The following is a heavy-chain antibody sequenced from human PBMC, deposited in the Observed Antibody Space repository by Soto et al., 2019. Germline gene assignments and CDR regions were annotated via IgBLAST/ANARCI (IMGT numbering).Heavy chain of an antibody. CDR1: GFTFNAYS. J-gene: IGHJ6*02. CDR3: ARDGVDTAMVDWYGMDA. V-gene: IGHV3-23*01. D-gene: IGHD5-18*01. Sequence: PGGSLRLSCAASGFTFNAYSLSWVRQAPGKGLQWVSAISTTGGSTYYADSVKGRFTISRDNSQNTLYLQMNSLRAEDTAVYYCARDGVDTAMVDWYGMDAWGQGTTVTVSS. CDR2: ISTTGGST.